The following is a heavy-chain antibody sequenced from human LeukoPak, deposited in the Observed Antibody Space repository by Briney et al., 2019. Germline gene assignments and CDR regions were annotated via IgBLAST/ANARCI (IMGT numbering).Heavy chain of an antibody. J-gene: IGHJ4*02. CDR1: GGSISSYY. Sequence: SETLALTCTVSGGSISSYYWSWIRQPPGKGLEWIGYIYYSGSTNYNPSLKSRVTISVDTSKNQFSLKLSSVTAADTAVYYCARGQYQLLPYFDYWGQGTLVTVSS. CDR2: IYYSGST. D-gene: IGHD2-2*01. V-gene: IGHV4-59*01. CDR3: ARGQYQLLPYFDY.